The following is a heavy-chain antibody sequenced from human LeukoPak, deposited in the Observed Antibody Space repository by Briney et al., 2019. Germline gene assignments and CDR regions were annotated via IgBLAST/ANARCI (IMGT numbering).Heavy chain of an antibody. CDR2: INPNDGDT. V-gene: IGHV1-2*02. CDR3: ARANFLYCSSTTCLFDY. J-gene: IGHJ4*02. Sequence: KPGASVKVSCKASGYTFTDYYMHWVRQAPGQGFEWMGWINPNDGDTNYAQKFQGGVTMTRDTSISTAHMEVSRLRSDDTAVYYCARANFLYCSSTTCLFDYWGQGTLVTVSS. D-gene: IGHD2-2*01. CDR1: GYTFTDYY.